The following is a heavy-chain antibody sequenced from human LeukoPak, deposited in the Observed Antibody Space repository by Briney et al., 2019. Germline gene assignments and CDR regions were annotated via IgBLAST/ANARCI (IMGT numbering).Heavy chain of an antibody. CDR3: ARLGAKYYFDY. V-gene: IGHV4-39*07. Sequence: SETLSLTCTVSGFSISSNSYYWGWIRQPPGQGLEWIRSIYYSVSTYSNPSLKSRVTISVDTSKNQFSLKLSSVTAADTAVYYCARLGAKYYFDYWGQGTLVIVSS. D-gene: IGHD5-12*01. J-gene: IGHJ4*02. CDR1: GFSISSNSYY. CDR2: IYYSVST.